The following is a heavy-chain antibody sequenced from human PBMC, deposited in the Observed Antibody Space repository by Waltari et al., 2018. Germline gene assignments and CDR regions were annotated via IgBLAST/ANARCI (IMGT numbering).Heavy chain of an antibody. CDR2: VSAGDSDT. D-gene: IGHD2-8*01. J-gene: IGHJ5*02. V-gene: IGHV5-51*01. CDR3: ARHIIWDGVANWFDP. Sequence: VQLVQSGAEVKKPGESLKISCEGSGNSFTSYWIGLVRQMPGKGPEWMGLVSAGDSDTRYSPSFQVQVTISADKSISTAYLQWSSLKASDTAMYYCARHIIWDGVANWFDPWGQGTLVTVSS. CDR1: GNSFTSYW.